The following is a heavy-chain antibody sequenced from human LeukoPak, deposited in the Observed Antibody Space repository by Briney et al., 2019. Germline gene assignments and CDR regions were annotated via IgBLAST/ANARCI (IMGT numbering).Heavy chain of an antibody. CDR1: GGTFSSYA. D-gene: IGHD6-13*01. Sequence: SVTVSCTASGGTFSSYAISWVRQAPGQGLEWMGGIIPIFGTANYAQKFQGRVTITADESTSTAYMELSSLRSGDTAVYYCARDLPGIAAAGTSGGDYWGQGTLVTVSS. J-gene: IGHJ4*02. V-gene: IGHV1-69*13. CDR3: ARDLPGIAAAGTSGGDY. CDR2: IIPIFGTA.